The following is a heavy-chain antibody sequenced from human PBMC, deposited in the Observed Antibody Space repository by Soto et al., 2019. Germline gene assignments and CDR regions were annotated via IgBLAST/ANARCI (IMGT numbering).Heavy chain of an antibody. D-gene: IGHD1-26*01. CDR1: GGSFSGYY. CDR3: ARTRFLATYYYYYYGMDV. Sequence: QVQLQQWVAGLLKPSETLSLTCAVYGGSFSGYYWSWIRKPPGEGLEWIGEINHSGSTHYNPSLKIRVTISVDTSKNQFSLKLSSVTAADTAVYYCARTRFLATYYYYYYGMDVWGQGTTVTVSS. J-gene: IGHJ6*02. V-gene: IGHV4-34*01. CDR2: INHSGST.